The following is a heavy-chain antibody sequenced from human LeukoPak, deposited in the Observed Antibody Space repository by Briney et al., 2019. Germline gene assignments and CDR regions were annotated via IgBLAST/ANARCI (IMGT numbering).Heavy chain of an antibody. D-gene: IGHD5-18*01. CDR3: ATSTGYSYGTYYFDY. Sequence: GGSLRLSCAVSGFNFRDHWMDWVRQAPGKGLEWVGHIKNDGSESYYVDSLKGRFSISRDNTNNALYLQMNSLRVEDTAVYYCATSTGYSYGTYYFDYWGQGTLVTVSS. V-gene: IGHV3-7*03. CDR1: GFNFRDHW. J-gene: IGHJ4*02. CDR2: IKNDGSES.